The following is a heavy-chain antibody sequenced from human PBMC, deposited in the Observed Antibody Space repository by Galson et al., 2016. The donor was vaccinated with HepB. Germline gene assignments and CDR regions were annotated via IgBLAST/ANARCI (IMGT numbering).Heavy chain of an antibody. J-gene: IGHJ4*02. CDR1: GFTFSSYA. Sequence: SLRLSCAASGFTFSSYAMSWVRQAPGKGLEWVSGISGSGGSTNYADSVKGRFTISRDNSKNTLYLQMNSLTTEDTAVYYCTRRYPYCGSTSCFDYWGQGTLVTVSS. CDR3: TRRYPYCGSTSCFDY. CDR2: ISGSGGST. D-gene: IGHD2-21*01. V-gene: IGHV3-23*01.